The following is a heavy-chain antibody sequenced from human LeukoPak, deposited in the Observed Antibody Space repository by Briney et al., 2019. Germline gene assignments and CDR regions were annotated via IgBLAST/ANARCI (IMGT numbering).Heavy chain of an antibody. V-gene: IGHV1-46*01. CDR1: GYTFTSYY. CDR2: LNPSGGST. CDR3: ARDLAGDD. Sequence: ASVKVSCKASGYTFTSYYLHWVRPTPGQGREWMGILNPSGGSTSYTQTLQGSVTMTRDTSTSTVCMELSSLSSEGADVYYGARDLAGDDWGQGTPVTVSS. J-gene: IGHJ4*02.